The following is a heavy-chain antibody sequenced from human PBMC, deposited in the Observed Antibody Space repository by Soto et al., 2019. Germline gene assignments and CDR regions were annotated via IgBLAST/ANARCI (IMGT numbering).Heavy chain of an antibody. Sequence: SETLFLTCAVYGGSFSDYYWTWIRQPPGKGLEWIGEIHHSGSTNYNPSLKSRVTISLDTSKNQFSLKLSSVTAADAAVYYCASYGRGTYYYGYYFHHWGQGTPVT. CDR3: ASYGRGTYYYGYYFHH. J-gene: IGHJ4*02. V-gene: IGHV4-34*01. CDR1: GGSFSDYY. D-gene: IGHD3-10*01. CDR2: IHHSGST.